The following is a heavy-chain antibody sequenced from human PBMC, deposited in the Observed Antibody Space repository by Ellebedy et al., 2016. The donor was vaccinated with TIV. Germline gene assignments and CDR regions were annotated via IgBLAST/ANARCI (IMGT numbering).Heavy chain of an antibody. J-gene: IGHJ4*02. CDR3: ARGKSGTYIHHAFDY. V-gene: IGHV3-23*01. CDR1: GFTFSSYA. D-gene: IGHD1-14*01. Sequence: PGGSLRLSCAASGFTFSSYAMSWVRQAPGKGLEWVSTISNTGSRTYYADSVEGRFIISRDNSKNTLYLQMNSLRAEDTAIYYCARGKSGTYIHHAFDYWGQGTLVTVSS. CDR2: ISNTGSRT.